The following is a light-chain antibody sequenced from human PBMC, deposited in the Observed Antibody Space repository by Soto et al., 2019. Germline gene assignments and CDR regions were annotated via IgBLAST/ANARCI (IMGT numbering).Light chain of an antibody. Sequence: DIQMTQSPSTLSASVGDRVTITCRASQSVRSWLAWYQQKPGQAPKLLIYDASSLQSGVPSRFSGSGSGTGFTLTISSLHPDDFASYYCQQYDTYPYTFGQGTKVDIK. V-gene: IGKV1-5*01. CDR3: QQYDTYPYT. CDR1: QSVRSW. CDR2: DAS. J-gene: IGKJ2*01.